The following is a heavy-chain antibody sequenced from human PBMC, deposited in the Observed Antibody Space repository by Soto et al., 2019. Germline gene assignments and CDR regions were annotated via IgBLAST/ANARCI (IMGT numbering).Heavy chain of an antibody. CDR2: IYYSGST. D-gene: IGHD1-1*01. V-gene: IGHV4-39*01. Sequence: SETLSLTCTVSGGSISGTSYYYWGWIRQPPGKGLEWIGNIYYSGSTYYNPSLKSRVTISVDTSKNQFSLKLSSVTAADTAVYYCARLHTGAFYYMDVWGKGTTVTVSS. CDR3: ARLHTGAFYYMDV. J-gene: IGHJ6*03. CDR1: GGSISGTSYYY.